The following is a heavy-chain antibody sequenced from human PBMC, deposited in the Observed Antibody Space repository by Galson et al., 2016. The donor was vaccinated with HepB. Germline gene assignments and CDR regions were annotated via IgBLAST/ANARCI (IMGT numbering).Heavy chain of an antibody. CDR3: ARSPFMIRGVILDS. J-gene: IGHJ4*02. CDR2: IYYSGST. CDR1: GGSLSSYY. V-gene: IGHV4-59*01. D-gene: IGHD3-10*01. Sequence: SETLSLTCTVSGGSLSSYYWSWIRQPPGKGLEWIGYIYYSGSTNYNPPLKSRVTISIDTSKNQFSLKLSSVTAADTAMYYCARSPFMIRGVILDSWGQGTLVTVSS.